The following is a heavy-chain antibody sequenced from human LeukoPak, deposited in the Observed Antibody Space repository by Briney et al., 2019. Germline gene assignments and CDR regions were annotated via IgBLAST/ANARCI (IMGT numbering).Heavy chain of an antibody. V-gene: IGHV3-9*01. CDR1: GFTFDDYA. CDR3: AKDKAGWYEGAFDI. J-gene: IGHJ3*02. CDR2: ISWNSGSI. D-gene: IGHD6-19*01. Sequence: GRSLRLSCAASGFTFDDYAMHWVRQAPGKGLEWVSGISWNSGSIGYADSVKGRFTISRDNAKNSLYLQMNSLRAEDTALYYCAKDKAGWYEGAFDIWGQGTMVTVSS.